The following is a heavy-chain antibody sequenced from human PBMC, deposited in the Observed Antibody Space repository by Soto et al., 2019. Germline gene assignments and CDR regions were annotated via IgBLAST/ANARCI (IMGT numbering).Heavy chain of an antibody. V-gene: IGHV1-46*03. J-gene: IGHJ1*01. D-gene: IGHD2-15*01. CDR2: VNPSGGST. CDR3: AREENCSGGTCYSEYFHR. CDR1: GYLFSAYS. Sequence: GASVKVSCKASGYLFSAYSMNWVRLAPGQGLEWMGVVNPSGGSTKYAQNFQGRVTMTRDTSTTTIYMELSSLRSDDTAIYYCAREENCSGGTCYSEYFHRWGQGTLVTVSS.